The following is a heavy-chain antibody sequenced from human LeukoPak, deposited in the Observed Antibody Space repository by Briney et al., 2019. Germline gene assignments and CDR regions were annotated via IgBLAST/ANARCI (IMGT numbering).Heavy chain of an antibody. CDR3: ARGGTNTRYFDY. CDR2: ISYNSGSI. V-gene: IGHV3-21*01. CDR1: EFTFSSYS. D-gene: IGHD1-7*01. Sequence: GGSLRLSCAASEFTFSSYSMTSVRQAPGKGLEWVSSISYNSGSIFYADSVKGRFTISRDNAKNSLFLQMSSLRAEDTAAYYCARGGTNTRYFDYWGQGTLVTVSS. J-gene: IGHJ4*02.